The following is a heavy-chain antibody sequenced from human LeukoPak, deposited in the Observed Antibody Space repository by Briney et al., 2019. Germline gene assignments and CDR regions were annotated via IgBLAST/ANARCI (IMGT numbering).Heavy chain of an antibody. CDR2: ITPNSGGT. Sequence: ASVKVSCKASGYTFAGYYIHWVRQAPGQGLEWMGWITPNSGGTNYAQKFQGRVTMTRDTSISTVYMELSRLRSDDTAVYYCARDRTDYYDSNAYYPNWFDPWGQGTLVTVSS. CDR3: ARDRTDYYDSNAYYPNWFDP. J-gene: IGHJ5*02. V-gene: IGHV1-2*02. D-gene: IGHD3-22*01. CDR1: GYTFAGYY.